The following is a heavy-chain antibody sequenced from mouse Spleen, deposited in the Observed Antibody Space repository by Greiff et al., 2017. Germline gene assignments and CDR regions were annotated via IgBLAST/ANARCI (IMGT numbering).Heavy chain of an antibody. CDR1: GYTFTDYY. D-gene: IGHD2-10*02. CDR3: LGYGNLAWFAY. Sequence: VQLQQSGPELVKPGASVKISCKASGYTFTDYYMNWVKQSHGKSLEWIGDINPNNGGTSYNQKFKGKATLTVDKSSSTAYMELRSLTSEDSAVYYCLGYGNLAWFAYWGQGTLVTVSA. CDR2: INPNNGGT. V-gene: IGHV1-26*01. J-gene: IGHJ3*01.